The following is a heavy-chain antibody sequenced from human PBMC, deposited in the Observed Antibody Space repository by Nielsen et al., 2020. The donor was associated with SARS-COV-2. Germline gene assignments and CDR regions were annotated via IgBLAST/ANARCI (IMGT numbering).Heavy chain of an antibody. D-gene: IGHD3-10*01. Sequence: GGSLRLSCAASGFTFSGSAMHWVRQASGKGLEWVGRIRSKANSYATAYAASVKGRFTISRDDSKNTAYLQMNSLKTEDTAVYYCTTEFSYYYGMDVWGQGTTVTVSS. CDR3: TTEFSYYYGMDV. J-gene: IGHJ6*02. CDR1: GFTFSGSA. CDR2: IRSKANSYAT. V-gene: IGHV3-73*01.